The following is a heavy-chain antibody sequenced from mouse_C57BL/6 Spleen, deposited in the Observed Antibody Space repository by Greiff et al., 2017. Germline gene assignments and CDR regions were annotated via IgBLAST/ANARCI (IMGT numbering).Heavy chain of an antibody. Sequence: EVQLKESGPELVKPGASVKISCKASGYSFTDYNMNWVKQSNGKSLEWIGVINPNYGTTSYNQKFKGKATLTVDQSSSTAYMQLNSLTSEDSAVYYCARGIYYGSPYAMDYWGQGTSVTVSS. CDR1: GYSFTDYN. CDR3: ARGIYYGSPYAMDY. J-gene: IGHJ4*01. D-gene: IGHD1-1*01. CDR2: INPNYGTT. V-gene: IGHV1-39*01.